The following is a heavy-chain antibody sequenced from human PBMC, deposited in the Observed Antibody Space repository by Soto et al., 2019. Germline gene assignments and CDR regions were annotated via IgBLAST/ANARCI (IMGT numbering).Heavy chain of an antibody. J-gene: IGHJ2*01. CDR2: IWYDGTNK. CDR3: ARVPGYSSGWYWYFDL. CDR1: GFTFSSYG. V-gene: IGHV3-33*01. D-gene: IGHD6-19*01. Sequence: QVQLVESGGGVVQPGRSLRLSCAASGFTFSSYGMHWVRQAPGKGLEWVAVIWYDGTNKFYADSVKGRFTISRDNSKNTLYLQMNSLRAADTAVYYCARVPGYSSGWYWYFDLWGRGTLVTVSS.